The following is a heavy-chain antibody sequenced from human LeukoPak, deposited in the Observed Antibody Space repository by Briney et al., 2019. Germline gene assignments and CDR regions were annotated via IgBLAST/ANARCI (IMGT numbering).Heavy chain of an antibody. CDR1: GYTFTSSG. CDR3: ARVSSGWLFDAFDI. Sequence: ASVKVSCKASGYTFTSSGISWVRQAPGQGLEWMGWISAYNGNTNYAQKLQGRVTMTTDTSTSTAYMELRSLRSDDTAVYYCARVSSGWLFDAFDIWGQGTMVTVSS. D-gene: IGHD6-19*01. V-gene: IGHV1-18*01. J-gene: IGHJ3*02. CDR2: ISAYNGNT.